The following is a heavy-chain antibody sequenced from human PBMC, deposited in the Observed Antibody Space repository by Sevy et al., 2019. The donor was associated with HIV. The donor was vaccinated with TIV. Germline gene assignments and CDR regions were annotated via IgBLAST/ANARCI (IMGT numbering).Heavy chain of an antibody. Sequence: ASVKVSCKVSGYTLTELSMHWVRQAPGKGLEWMGGFDPEDGETIYAQKFQGRVTMTEDTSTDTAYMGLSSLRSEDTAVYYCATGGTVTTVDAFDIWGQGTMVTVSS. CDR2: FDPEDGET. CDR1: GYTLTELS. J-gene: IGHJ3*02. CDR3: ATGGTVTTVDAFDI. V-gene: IGHV1-24*01. D-gene: IGHD4-17*01.